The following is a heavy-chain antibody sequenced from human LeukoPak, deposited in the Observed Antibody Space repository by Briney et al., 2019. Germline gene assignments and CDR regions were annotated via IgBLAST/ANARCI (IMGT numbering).Heavy chain of an antibody. CDR3: TTDLGYSSSDFVY. D-gene: IGHD6-13*01. CDR1: GFTFSSYW. J-gene: IGHJ4*02. CDR2: IKSKTDGGTT. Sequence: GGSLRLSCEASGFTFSSYWMNWVRQAPGKGLEWVGRIKSKTDGGTTDYAAPVKGRLTISRDDSKNTLYLQMNSLKTEDTAIYYCTTDLGYSSSDFVYWGQGTLVTVSS. V-gene: IGHV3-15*07.